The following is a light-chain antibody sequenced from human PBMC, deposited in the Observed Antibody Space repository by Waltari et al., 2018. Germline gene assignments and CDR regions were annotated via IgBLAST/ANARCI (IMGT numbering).Light chain of an antibody. CDR2: AAS. Sequence: DIQMTQSPSSLSASVGDRVTIPCRASQSISNYLAWFQQKPGKAPTSLIYAASSLQSGVPSKFSGSGSGTDFTLTIGSLQPEDFATYYCQQYYIYPFTFGPGTKVDVK. J-gene: IGKJ3*01. CDR1: QSISNY. V-gene: IGKV1-16*02. CDR3: QQYYIYPFT.